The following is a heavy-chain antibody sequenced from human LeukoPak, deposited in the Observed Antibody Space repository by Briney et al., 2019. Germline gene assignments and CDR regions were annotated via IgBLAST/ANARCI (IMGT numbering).Heavy chain of an antibody. CDR1: GFTFSDYY. V-gene: IGHV3-11*01. J-gene: IGHJ4*02. CDR3: ARDTLNYYDSSGYSGMDY. D-gene: IGHD3-22*01. CDR2: ISSSGSTI. Sequence: GGSLRLSCAASGFTFSDYYMSWIRQAPGKGLEWVSYISSSGSTIYYADSVKGRFTISRDNAKNSLYLQMNSLRAEDTAVYYCARDTLNYYDSSGYSGMDYWGQGTLVTVSS.